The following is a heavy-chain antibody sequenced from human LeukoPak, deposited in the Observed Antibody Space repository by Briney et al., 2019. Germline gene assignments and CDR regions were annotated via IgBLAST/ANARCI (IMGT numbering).Heavy chain of an antibody. Sequence: PSETLSLTCTVSGGSISSSSYYWGWIRQPPGKGLEWIGSIYYSGSTYYNPSLKSRVTISVDTSKNQFSLKLSSVTAADTAVYYCARVLPDFGVVTNAFDIWGQGTMVTVSS. CDR2: IYYSGST. CDR3: ARVLPDFGVVTNAFDI. J-gene: IGHJ3*02. CDR1: GGSISSSSYY. V-gene: IGHV4-39*07. D-gene: IGHD3-3*01.